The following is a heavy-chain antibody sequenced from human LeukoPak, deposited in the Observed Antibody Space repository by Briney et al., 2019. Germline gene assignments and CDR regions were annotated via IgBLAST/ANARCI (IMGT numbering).Heavy chain of an antibody. Sequence: SQTLSLTCTVSGGSISSGGYYWSWIRQHPGKGLEWIGYIYYSGSTYYNPSLKSRVTISVDTSKNQFSLKLSSVTAADTAVYYCARHGLELELPVRYYYYGMDVWGQGTTVTVSS. CDR3: ARHGLELELPVRYYYYGMDV. CDR2: IYYSGST. J-gene: IGHJ6*02. V-gene: IGHV4-31*03. CDR1: GGSISSGGYY. D-gene: IGHD1-7*01.